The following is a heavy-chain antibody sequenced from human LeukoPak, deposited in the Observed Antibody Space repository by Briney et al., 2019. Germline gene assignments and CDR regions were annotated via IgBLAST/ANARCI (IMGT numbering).Heavy chain of an antibody. CDR2: ISSTSAYI. CDR3: ARVAVAGPTGWFDS. Sequence: GGSLRLSCAASGFALRSYTVTWVRQAPGKGLEWVSSISSTSAYICYAESVKGRFSISRDNVDNVVHLQMSSLTNEGTAVYYCARVAVAGPTGWFDSWGQGTLVTVSS. D-gene: IGHD6-19*01. CDR1: GFALRSYT. J-gene: IGHJ5*01. V-gene: IGHV3-21*01.